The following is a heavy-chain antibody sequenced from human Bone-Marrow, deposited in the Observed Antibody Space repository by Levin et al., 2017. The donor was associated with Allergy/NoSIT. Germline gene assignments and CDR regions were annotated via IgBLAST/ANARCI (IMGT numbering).Heavy chain of an antibody. CDR2: ISYDGSAS. CDR1: GFTFSNYG. CDR3: ANANGRTSDGAVTTVPEFDS. D-gene: IGHD1-1*01. Sequence: TGGSLRLSCAASGFTFSNYGMHWVRQAPGKGLERVAGISYDGSASNYADSVKGRFTISRDNSKNTLYLQLNSLTAEDTAVYYCANANGRTSDGAVTTVPEFDSWGLGTLVTVSS. J-gene: IGHJ4*02. V-gene: IGHV3-30*18.